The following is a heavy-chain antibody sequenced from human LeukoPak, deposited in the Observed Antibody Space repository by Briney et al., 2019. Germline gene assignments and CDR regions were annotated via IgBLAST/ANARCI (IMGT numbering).Heavy chain of an antibody. CDR1: GGSISSSSYY. CDR2: IYYSGST. V-gene: IGHV4-39*01. J-gene: IGHJ4*02. Sequence: PSETLSLTCTVSGGSISSSSYYWGWIRQPPGKGLEWIGSIYYSGSTYYNPSLKSRVTISVDTSKNQFSLKLSSVTAADTAVYYCARQRIAVAGEVDYWGQETLVTVSS. D-gene: IGHD6-19*01. CDR3: ARQRIAVAGEVDY.